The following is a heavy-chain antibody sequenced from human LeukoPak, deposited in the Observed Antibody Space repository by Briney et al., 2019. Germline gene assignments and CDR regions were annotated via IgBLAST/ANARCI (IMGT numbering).Heavy chain of an antibody. CDR2: INHSGST. Sequence: PSETLSLTCAVYGGSFSGYYWSWIRQPPGKGLEWIWEINHSGSTNYNPSLKSRVTISVDTSKNQFSLKLRPVTAADTAVYYCARGYSSSWYKSKTYFDLWGRGTLVTVSS. CDR3: ARGYSSSWYKSKTYFDL. D-gene: IGHD6-13*01. J-gene: IGHJ2*01. V-gene: IGHV4-34*01. CDR1: GGSFSGYY.